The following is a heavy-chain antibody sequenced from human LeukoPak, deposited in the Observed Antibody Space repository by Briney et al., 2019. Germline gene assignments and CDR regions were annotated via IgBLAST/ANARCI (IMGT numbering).Heavy chain of an antibody. D-gene: IGHD6-19*01. CDR1: GLTFSSYG. CDR2: ISYDGSNK. J-gene: IGHJ4*02. Sequence: GGSLRLSCAASGLTFSSYGMHWVRQAPGKGLEWVAVISYDGSNKYYADSVKGRFTISRDNSKNTLYLQMNSLRAEDTAVYYCAKGYSSGWYFDYWGQGTLVTVSS. V-gene: IGHV3-30*18. CDR3: AKGYSSGWYFDY.